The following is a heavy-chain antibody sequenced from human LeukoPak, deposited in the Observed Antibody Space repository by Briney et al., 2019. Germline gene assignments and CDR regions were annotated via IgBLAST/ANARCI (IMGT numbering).Heavy chain of an antibody. J-gene: IGHJ3*02. CDR2: INPSSGGT. CDR1: GYTFTGYY. CDR3: ARGRGKFDMRSEEALDM. Sequence: GASVKVSCKASGYTFTGYYIHWLRQTAGQGLGWMGWINPSSGGTEYGERFQGRVTITRDTSRSTVYMEMSSLRSDDTAVFYCARGRGKFDMRSEEALDMWGQGTVVTVSS. D-gene: IGHD2-15*01. V-gene: IGHV1-2*02.